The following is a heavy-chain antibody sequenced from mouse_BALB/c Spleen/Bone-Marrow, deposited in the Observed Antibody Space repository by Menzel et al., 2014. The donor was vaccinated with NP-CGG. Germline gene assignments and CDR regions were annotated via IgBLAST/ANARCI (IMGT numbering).Heavy chain of an antibody. CDR1: GFSLTSYG. CDR2: ICAGGST. V-gene: IGHV2-9*02. D-gene: IGHD2-12*01. Sequence: VQGVESGPGLVAPSQSLYISCNVSGFSLTSYGVHWVRQPPGKGLEWLGVICAGGSTNYNSALMSRLSISKDNSKRQVILKMNSLQTDDSAIYVIARVAYSYDLHAMDYLGQGTAVTVSS. J-gene: IGHJ4*01. CDR3: ARVAYSYDLHAMDY.